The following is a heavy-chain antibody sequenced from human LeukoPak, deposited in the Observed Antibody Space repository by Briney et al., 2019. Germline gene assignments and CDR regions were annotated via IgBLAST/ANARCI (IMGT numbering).Heavy chain of an antibody. Sequence: PGGSLRLSCAASGITVRSSGMSWVRQAPGKGLEWVSGISDSDGNTYYADSVQGRFTISRDSSENTLYLQMNSLRAGDTAIYYCTKDEGWEHHYWGQGTLVTVSS. CDR3: TKDEGWEHHY. D-gene: IGHD1/OR15-1a*01. V-gene: IGHV3-23*01. CDR1: GITVRSSG. J-gene: IGHJ4*02. CDR2: ISDSDGNT.